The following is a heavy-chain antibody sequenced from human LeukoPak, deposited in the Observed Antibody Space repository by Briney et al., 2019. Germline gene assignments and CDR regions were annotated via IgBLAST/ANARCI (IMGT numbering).Heavy chain of an antibody. V-gene: IGHV3-7*01. CDR2: IKQDGSEK. CDR3: ARSPESSAPPPGY. J-gene: IGHJ4*02. CDR1: GFTFSSYW. D-gene: IGHD3-22*01. Sequence: PGGSLRLSCAASGFTFSSYWMSWVRQAPGKGLEWVANIKQDGSEKYYVDSVKGRFTISRDNAKNSLYLQMNSLRAEDTAVYYCARSPESSAPPPGYWGQGTLVTVS.